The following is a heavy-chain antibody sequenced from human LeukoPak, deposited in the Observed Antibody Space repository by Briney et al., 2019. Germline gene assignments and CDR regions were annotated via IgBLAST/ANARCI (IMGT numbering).Heavy chain of an antibody. CDR1: GFTLSSHS. J-gene: IGHJ4*02. V-gene: IGHV3-21*01. CDR3: ARDRDRGYSYGLAAH. CDR2: ISSSSSYI. D-gene: IGHD5-18*01. Sequence: PGGSLRLSCAASGFTLSSHSMNWVRQAPGKGLEWVSSISSSSSYIYYADSVKGRFTISRDNAKNSLYLQMNSLRAEDTAVYYCARDRDRGYSYGLAAHWGQGTLVTVSS.